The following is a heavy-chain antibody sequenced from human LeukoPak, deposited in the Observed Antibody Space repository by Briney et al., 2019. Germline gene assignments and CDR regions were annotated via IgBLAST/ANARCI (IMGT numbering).Heavy chain of an antibody. Sequence: ASVKVSCKASGYTFTSHDINWVRQATGQGLEWMGWMSPNSGKTGHAQKFQGRVTMTRDTSIDTAYMELSSLRSEDTAVYYCATMPLAAARKPNYYYYYMDVWGKGTTVTVSS. V-gene: IGHV1-8*01. CDR1: GYTFTSHD. J-gene: IGHJ6*03. CDR3: ATMPLAAARKPNYYYYYMDV. CDR2: MSPNSGKT. D-gene: IGHD6-13*01.